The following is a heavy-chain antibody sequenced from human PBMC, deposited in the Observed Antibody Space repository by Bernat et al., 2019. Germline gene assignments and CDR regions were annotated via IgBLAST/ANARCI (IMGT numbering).Heavy chain of an antibody. J-gene: IGHJ4*02. Sequence: QVQLVQSGAEVKKPGSSVKVSCKAAGGTFSSYAISWVRQAPGQGLEWMGGIIPIFGTANYAQKFQGRVTITADESTSTAYMDLSSLRSEDTAVYYCARGTIFGVPEQYYFDYWGQGTLVTVSS. CDR1: GGTFSSYA. CDR3: ARGTIFGVPEQYYFDY. D-gene: IGHD3-3*01. CDR2: IIPIFGTA. V-gene: IGHV1-69*01.